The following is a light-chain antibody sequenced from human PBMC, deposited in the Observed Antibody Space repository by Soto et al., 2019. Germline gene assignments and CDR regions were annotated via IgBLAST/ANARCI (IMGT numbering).Light chain of an antibody. CDR3: QQYDNSPIT. J-gene: IGKJ5*01. CDR1: QSVSSSF. V-gene: IGKV3-20*01. Sequence: EIVLTQSPGTLSLSPGERATLSCRASQSVSSSFLAWYQKKPGQDPRILIYGASSRATGIPDRFSGTGSETDFNLTISRLETEDFAVYYCQQYDNSPITFGQGTRVEIK. CDR2: GAS.